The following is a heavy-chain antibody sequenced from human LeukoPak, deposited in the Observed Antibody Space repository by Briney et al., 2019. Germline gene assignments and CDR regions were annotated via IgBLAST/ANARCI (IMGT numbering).Heavy chain of an antibody. Sequence: SVKVSCKASGGSLILYAMNWVRQAPGQGREGVGGIIPRFGTRNYAQEFQARSTITANEATSTVYMELSSLRSEDTAVYYCARGLSGAGGFVYAMDVWGKGTTVTVSS. D-gene: IGHD5-12*01. J-gene: IGHJ6*04. V-gene: IGHV1-69*13. CDR3: ARGLSGAGGFVYAMDV. CDR2: IIPRFGTR. CDR1: GGSLILYA.